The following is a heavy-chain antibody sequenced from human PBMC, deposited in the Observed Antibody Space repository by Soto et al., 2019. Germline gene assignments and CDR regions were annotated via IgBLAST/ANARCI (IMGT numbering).Heavy chain of an antibody. CDR1: GDSITTNGYY. Sequence: SETLSLTCSVSGDSITTNGYYWGWIRQPPGKGLQWIGNVYWTGSTFSHPSLTSRVFISVDTSKNEFSLRLTSVTAADTAVYYCARSHYTYGLIIDYWGPGTLVPVYS. J-gene: IGHJ4*02. V-gene: IGHV4-39*01. CDR2: VYWTGST. CDR3: ARSHYTYGLIIDY. D-gene: IGHD2-8*01.